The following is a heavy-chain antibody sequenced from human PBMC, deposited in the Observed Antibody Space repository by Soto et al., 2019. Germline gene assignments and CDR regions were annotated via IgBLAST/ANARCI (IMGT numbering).Heavy chain of an antibody. V-gene: IGHV3-23*01. J-gene: IGHJ5*02. D-gene: IGHD2-2*03. CDR1: GGTCISYA. Sequence: GGSFRHSCAASGGTCISYAMSWVRQATGKGLEWVSAISGSGGSTYYADSVKGRFTISRDNSKNTLYLQMNSLRAEDTAVYYCAKADGYCSSTSCYFGWFDPWGQGTLVTVSS. CDR3: AKADGYCSSTSCYFGWFDP. CDR2: ISGSGGST.